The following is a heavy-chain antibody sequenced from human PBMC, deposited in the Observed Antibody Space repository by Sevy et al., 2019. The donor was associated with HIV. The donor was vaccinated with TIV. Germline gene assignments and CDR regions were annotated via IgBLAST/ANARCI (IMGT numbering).Heavy chain of an antibody. CDR2: INSDGSST. CDR3: ASEAWEYSSSLDF. J-gene: IGHJ4*02. D-gene: IGHD6-6*01. V-gene: IGHV3-74*01. Sequence: GGSLRLSCAASGFNFSSFWMHWVRQAPGKGLVWVSRINSDGSSTSYADSVKGRFTISRDNAKSTLYLLMNSLRAEDAAVYYCASEAWEYSSSLDFWGPGTLVTVSS. CDR1: GFNFSSFW.